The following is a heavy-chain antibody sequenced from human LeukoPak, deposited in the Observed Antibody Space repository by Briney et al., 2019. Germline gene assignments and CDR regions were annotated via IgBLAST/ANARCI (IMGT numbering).Heavy chain of an antibody. D-gene: IGHD2-15*01. CDR2: SKSDGSTT. J-gene: IGHJ4*02. V-gene: IGHV3-74*01. Sequence: PGGSLRLSCAASGFSFSSYWMHWVRQAPAKGQEWVSRSKSDGSTTSYADSVNGRFTISSDNATNTLYLQMNSLRAEDTSVCYCCSGGSCNIWGQRALGTASS. CDR1: GFSFSSYW. CDR3: CSGGSCNI.